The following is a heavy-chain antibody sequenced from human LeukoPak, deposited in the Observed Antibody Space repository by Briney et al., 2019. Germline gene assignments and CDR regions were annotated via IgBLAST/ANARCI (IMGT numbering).Heavy chain of an antibody. D-gene: IGHD6-19*01. V-gene: IGHV1-2*02. CDR3: ARRYSCGPSDAFDI. Sequence: ASVKVACNASGYTFTGYYMHWVRQAPGQGHEPVGWINHHSCGTKYEQQLQGRVTMTNDRSTIKAYLEPASLRSDDTAVYYCARRYSCGPSDAFDIWGQGTMVTVSS. CDR2: INHHSCGT. CDR1: GYTFTGYY. J-gene: IGHJ3*02.